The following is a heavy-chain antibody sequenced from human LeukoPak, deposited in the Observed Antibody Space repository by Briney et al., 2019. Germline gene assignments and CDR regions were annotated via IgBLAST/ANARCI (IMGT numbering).Heavy chain of an antibody. CDR3: ARQPHYYDTSAYYPSHFDY. V-gene: IGHV4-39*01. D-gene: IGHD3-22*01. CDR1: GGPIASNSHY. CDR2: ISYSGDT. Sequence: PSETLSLTCTVSGGPIASNSHYWGWIRQPPGKGLEWIGSISYSGDTHYNPSLKSRATLSVDTSKSQFSLNLSSLTAADTAVFYCARQPHYYDTSAYYPSHFDYWGLGTLVTVAS. J-gene: IGHJ4*02.